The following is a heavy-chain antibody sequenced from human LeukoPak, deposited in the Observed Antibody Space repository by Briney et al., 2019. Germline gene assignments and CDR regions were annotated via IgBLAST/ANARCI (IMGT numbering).Heavy chain of an antibody. CDR3: ARIACSGGSCYFDG. J-gene: IGHJ4*02. Sequence: SETLSLTCAVSGYSISSGYYWGWIRHPPGKGLEWIGSIYHSGSTYYNPSLKSRVTITVDTSKNQFSLKLSSVTAADTAVYYCARIACSGGSCYFDGWGQGTLVTVSS. CDR1: GYSISSGYY. D-gene: IGHD2-15*01. CDR2: IYHSGST. V-gene: IGHV4-38-2*01.